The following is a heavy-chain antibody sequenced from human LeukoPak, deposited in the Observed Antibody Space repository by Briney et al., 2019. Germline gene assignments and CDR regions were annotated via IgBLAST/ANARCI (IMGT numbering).Heavy chain of an antibody. CDR1: GCTFTIYG. V-gene: IGHV1-18*01. CDR3: ALPGGYDFWSGYYTYNWFDP. Sequence: ASVKVSCKASGCTFTIYGISWVRQAPGQGLEWMGWISAYNGNTNYAQKLQGRVTMTTDTSTSTAYMELRSLRSDDTAVYYCALPGGYDFWSGYYTYNWFDPWGQGTLVTVSS. CDR2: ISAYNGNT. J-gene: IGHJ5*02. D-gene: IGHD3-3*01.